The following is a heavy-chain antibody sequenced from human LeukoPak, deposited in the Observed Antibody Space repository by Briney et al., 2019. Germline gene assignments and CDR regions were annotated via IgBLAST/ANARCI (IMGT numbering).Heavy chain of an antibody. CDR2: IFHDGTT. J-gene: IGHJ4*02. CDR3: ARTIDDFRSGYYLALGY. CDR1: GYSISSGYY. V-gene: IGHV4-38-2*01. D-gene: IGHD3-3*01. Sequence: SGTLSLTCSVSGYSISSGYYWGWIRQPPGKGLEWIGTIFHDGTTYYNPSLKSRVTTSVEKSKNQFSLRLNFVTAADTAVYYCARTIDDFRSGYYLALGYWGQGTLVTVSS.